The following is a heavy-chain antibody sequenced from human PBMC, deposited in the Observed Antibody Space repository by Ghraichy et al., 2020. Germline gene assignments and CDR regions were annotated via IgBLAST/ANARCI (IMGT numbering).Heavy chain of an antibody. CDR1: GFTFSSYG. J-gene: IGHJ4*02. CDR2: IWYDGSNK. D-gene: IGHD6-19*01. Sequence: GGSLRLSCAASGFTFSSYGMHWVRQAPGKGLEWVAIIWYDGSNKYYADSVKGRFAISRDNSKNTVSLQMNSLRAEDTAVYYCARGSEAVAAAWDYWGQGTLVTVSS. V-gene: IGHV3-33*01. CDR3: ARGSEAVAAAWDY.